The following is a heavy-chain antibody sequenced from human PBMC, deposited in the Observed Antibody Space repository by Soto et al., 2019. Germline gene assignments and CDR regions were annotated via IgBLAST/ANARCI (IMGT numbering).Heavy chain of an antibody. V-gene: IGHV3-23*01. J-gene: IGHJ3*02. CDR2: INVNGDDI. CDR3: AKHWQYDSSAYAGQVFDM. Sequence: GGSLRLSCAASTSTFSTYVMTWVRQAPGQGLEWVSLINVNGDDIYYADSVRGRFTISRDNSKSTLYLQMTSLRAEDTAVYYCAKHWQYDSSAYAGQVFDMWGQGTMVTVSS. CDR1: TSTFSTYV. D-gene: IGHD3-22*01.